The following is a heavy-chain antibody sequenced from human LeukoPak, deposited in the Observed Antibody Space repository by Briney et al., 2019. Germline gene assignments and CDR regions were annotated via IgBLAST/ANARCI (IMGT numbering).Heavy chain of an antibody. CDR1: GDSVSSNSAA. Sequence: SQTLSLTCAISGDSVSSNSAAWNWIRQSPSRGLEWLGRTYYRSKWYNDYAVSVKSRITINPDTSKNQFSLQLNSVTPEDTAVHYCAREAFTLRLAAAGTEDYYYYYGMDVWGQGTTVTVSS. J-gene: IGHJ6*02. CDR2: TYYRSKWYN. D-gene: IGHD6-13*01. CDR3: AREAFTLRLAAAGTEDYYYYYGMDV. V-gene: IGHV6-1*01.